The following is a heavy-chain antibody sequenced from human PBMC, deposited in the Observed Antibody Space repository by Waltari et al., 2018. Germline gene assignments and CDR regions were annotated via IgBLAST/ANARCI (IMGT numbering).Heavy chain of an antibody. Sequence: QVQLQESGPGLVKPSETLSLTCTVSGGSISSHYWSWIRQPPGKGLEWIGYIYYSGSTNYNPSLKSRVTISVDTSKNQFSLKLSSVTAADTAVYYCAREIGSAYSWYYWGQGTLVTVSS. D-gene: IGHD6-13*01. V-gene: IGHV4-59*11. CDR1: GGSISSHY. CDR3: AREIGSAYSWYY. CDR2: IYYSGST. J-gene: IGHJ4*02.